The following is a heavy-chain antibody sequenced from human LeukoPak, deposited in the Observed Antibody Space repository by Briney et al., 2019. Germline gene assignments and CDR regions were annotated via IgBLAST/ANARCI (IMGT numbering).Heavy chain of an antibody. CDR2: INPSGGST. J-gene: IGHJ6*03. D-gene: IGHD5-18*01. CDR1: GYTFTRYY. CDR3: ARGAAMVTYYYYMDV. Sequence: WASVKVSCKASGYTFTRYYMHWVRQAPGQGLEWMGIINPSGGSTSYAQKFQGRVTMTRDMSTSTVYMELSSLRSEDTAVYYCARGAAMVTYYYYMDVWGKGTTVTVSS. V-gene: IGHV1-46*01.